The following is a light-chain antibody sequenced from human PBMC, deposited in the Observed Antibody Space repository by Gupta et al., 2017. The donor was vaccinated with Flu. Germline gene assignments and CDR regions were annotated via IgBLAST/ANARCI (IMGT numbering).Light chain of an antibody. CDR2: EVS. CDR1: SSDVGGYHF. V-gene: IGLV2-14*03. CDR3: SSFSSSSTLFV. J-gene: IGLJ1*01. Sequence: QSALTQPASVSGSPGQSITISCTGTSSDVGGYHFVSWYQQHPGIAPKLMIYEVSTRPSRVSNRFSGSKSGNTASLTISGLQAEDESDYYCSSFSSSSTLFVFGTGTKVTVL.